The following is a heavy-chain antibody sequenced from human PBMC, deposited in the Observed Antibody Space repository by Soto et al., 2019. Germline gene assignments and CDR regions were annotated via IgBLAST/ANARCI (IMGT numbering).Heavy chain of an antibody. J-gene: IGHJ6*02. CDR3: ARDNGFGESDV. CDR1: GYSFTSYG. D-gene: IGHD3-10*01. Sequence: QVQLVQSGAEVKKPGASVKVSCKASGYSFTSYGISWVRQAPGQGLEWMGWISAYNGNTNYAQKLQGRVTMTTDTPTSTAYMERRSLRSDDTAGYYCARDNGFGESDVWGQGTTVTVSS. V-gene: IGHV1-18*01. CDR2: ISAYNGNT.